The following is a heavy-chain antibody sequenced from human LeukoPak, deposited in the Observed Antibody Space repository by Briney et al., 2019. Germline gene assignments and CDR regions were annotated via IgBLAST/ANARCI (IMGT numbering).Heavy chain of an antibody. CDR2: ISAYNGNT. J-gene: IGHJ6*03. D-gene: IGHD6-19*01. Sequence: ASVKVSCKASGYTFTSYGISWVRQAPGQGLEWMGWISAYNGNTNYAQKLQGRVTITADKSTSTAYMELSSLRSEDTAVYYCARGSGGYYYYMDVWGKGTTVTVSS. CDR1: GYTFTSYG. V-gene: IGHV1-18*01. CDR3: ARGSGGYYYYMDV.